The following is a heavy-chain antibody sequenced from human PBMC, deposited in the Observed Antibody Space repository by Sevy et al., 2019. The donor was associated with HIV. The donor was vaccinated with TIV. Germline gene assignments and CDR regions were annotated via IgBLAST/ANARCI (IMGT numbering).Heavy chain of an antibody. CDR3: ATLDFWSDHPFYGTDV. D-gene: IGHD3-3*01. J-gene: IGHJ6*02. V-gene: IGHV1-24*01. Sequence: ASLKVSCKVSRYSLSEISMHWVRQAPGKGLEWMGGFDPEDGETICAQKFQGRVTMTEDTSTDTAYMELRRLTSEDTAVYYSATLDFWSDHPFYGTDVWGQGTTVTVSS. CDR1: RYSLSEIS. CDR2: FDPEDGET.